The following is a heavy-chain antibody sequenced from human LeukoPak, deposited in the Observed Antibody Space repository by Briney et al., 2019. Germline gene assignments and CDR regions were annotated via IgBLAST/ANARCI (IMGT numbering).Heavy chain of an antibody. J-gene: IGHJ4*01. D-gene: IGHD6-19*01. Sequence: SETLSLTCTVSGGSISSGGYYWSWIRQPAGKGLEWIGRIYTSGSTNYNPSLKSRVTISVDKSNNRFSLKLSSVTAADTAIYYCARELDVGSGWEGGYWGQGTLVTVSS. CDR2: IYTSGST. V-gene: IGHV4-61*02. CDR1: GGSISSGGYY. CDR3: ARELDVGSGWEGGY.